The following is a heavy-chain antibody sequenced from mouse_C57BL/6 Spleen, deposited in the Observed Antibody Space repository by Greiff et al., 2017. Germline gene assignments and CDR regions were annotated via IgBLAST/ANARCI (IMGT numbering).Heavy chain of an antibody. V-gene: IGHV6-3*01. CDR2: ISLKSDNYAT. CDR3: TALITTVAKV. CDR1: GFTFSNYW. D-gene: IGHD1-1*01. J-gene: IGHJ1*03. Sequence: EVMLVESGGGFVQPGGSMKLSCVASGFTFSNYWMNWVRQSPEKGLEWVAQISLKSDNYATHYAESVKGRFTISRDDSKSSVYRQMNNLRAEDTGIYYCTALITTVAKVWGTETTVTVSS.